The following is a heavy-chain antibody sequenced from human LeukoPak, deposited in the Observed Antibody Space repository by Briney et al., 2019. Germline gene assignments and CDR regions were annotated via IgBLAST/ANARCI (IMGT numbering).Heavy chain of an antibody. Sequence: GESLNISCKGSGYSFTSYSIGWVRQMPGKGLDWIGILYPVDSDTRYSPSLQGQAPFSADTPISTSYLQWSSLEPSDTAIYYVARQSPQLATIDFDYWGQGTLVTVSS. V-gene: IGHV5-51*01. CDR3: ARQSPQLATIDFDY. CDR1: GYSFTSYS. D-gene: IGHD5-24*01. CDR2: LYPVDSDT. J-gene: IGHJ4*02.